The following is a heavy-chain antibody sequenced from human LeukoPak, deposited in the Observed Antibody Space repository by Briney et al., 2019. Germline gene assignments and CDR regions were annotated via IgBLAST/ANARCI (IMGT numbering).Heavy chain of an antibody. D-gene: IGHD3-3*01. CDR2: IYYSGST. J-gene: IGHJ6*02. CDR3: ARDAWSGYNDGMDV. Sequence: SETLSLTCTVSGGSISSYYWSWIRQPPGKGLEWIGYIYYSGSTNYNPSLKSRVTISVDTSKNQFSLKLSSVTAADTAVYYCARDAWSGYNDGMDVWGQGTTVTVSS. CDR1: GGSISSYY. V-gene: IGHV4-59*12.